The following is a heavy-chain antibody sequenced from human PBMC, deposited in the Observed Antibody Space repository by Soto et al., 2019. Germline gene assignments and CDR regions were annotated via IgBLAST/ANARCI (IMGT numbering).Heavy chain of an antibody. CDR3: ARGPDYAGHFDY. CDR1: GGTFSNYA. J-gene: IGHJ4*02. CDR2: IIPPFGPA. D-gene: IGHD4-17*01. V-gene: IGHV1-69*12. Sequence: QVRLVQSGAEVKKPGSSVKVSCKASGGTFSNYAISWVRQAPGQGLEWMGGIIPPFGPANYEQKFQGRVTITADESMTTAYMELSGLRSEDTAVYYCARGPDYAGHFDYWGQGTLVTVSS.